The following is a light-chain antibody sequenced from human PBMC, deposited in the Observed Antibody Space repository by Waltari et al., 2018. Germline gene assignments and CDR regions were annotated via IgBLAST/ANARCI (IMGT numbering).Light chain of an antibody. J-gene: IGLJ3*02. CDR2: RNN. Sequence: QSVLTQPPSASGTPGQRVPISCSGSTSNIGVNFVYWYQQFPGTAPKRLIYRNNQRPSGVPDRFSGSKSGTSASLAISGLRSEDEADYYCAAWDDSLSGPVFGGGTELTVL. CDR1: TSNIGVNF. V-gene: IGLV1-47*01. CDR3: AAWDDSLSGPV.